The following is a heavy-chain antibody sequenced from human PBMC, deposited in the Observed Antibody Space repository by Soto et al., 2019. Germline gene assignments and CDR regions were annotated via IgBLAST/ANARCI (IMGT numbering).Heavy chain of an antibody. V-gene: IGHV5-51*01. CDR1: GYSFSNSW. CDR3: ARLANRAGNCPDS. CDR2: VYPGDSDT. D-gene: IGHD1-1*01. Sequence: GESLKISCKGSGYSFSNSWIGWVRQMPGRGLEWMGIVYPGDSDTRYSPSFQGQVTVSADKSISTTYLQWSILKASDTAMYYCARLANRAGNCPDSWGQGTLVTVSS. J-gene: IGHJ5*02.